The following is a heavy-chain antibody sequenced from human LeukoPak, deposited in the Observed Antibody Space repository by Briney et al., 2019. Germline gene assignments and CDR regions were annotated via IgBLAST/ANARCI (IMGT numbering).Heavy chain of an antibody. CDR3: ARDGDGYNPPFDY. D-gene: IGHD5-24*01. CDR2: INAGNGNT. Sequence: ASVKVSCKASGYTFTSYAMHWVRQAPGQRLEWMGWINAGNGNTKYSQKFQGRVTITADKSTSTAYMELSSLRSEDTAVYYCARDGDGYNPPFDYWGQGTLVTVSS. J-gene: IGHJ4*02. V-gene: IGHV1-3*01. CDR1: GYTFTSYA.